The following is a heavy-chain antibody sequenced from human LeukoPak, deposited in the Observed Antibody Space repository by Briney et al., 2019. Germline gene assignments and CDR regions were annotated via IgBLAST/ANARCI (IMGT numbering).Heavy chain of an antibody. V-gene: IGHV3-15*01. CDR3: ARGPTVITGYYFDY. Sequence: GGSLRLSCAASGFTFSDGWMNWVRQAPGKGLEWVGRIKSKTDGGTTDYAAPVKGRFTISRDNAKNSLYLQMNSLRAEDTAVYYCARGPTVITGYYFDYWGQGTLVTVSS. CDR2: IKSKTDGGTT. D-gene: IGHD4-17*01. CDR1: GFTFSDGW. J-gene: IGHJ4*02.